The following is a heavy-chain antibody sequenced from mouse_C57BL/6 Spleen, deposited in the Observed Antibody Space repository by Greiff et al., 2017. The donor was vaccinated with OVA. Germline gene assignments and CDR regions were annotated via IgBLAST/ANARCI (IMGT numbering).Heavy chain of an antibody. CDR3: AGSNLAY. CDR2: ISSGSSTI. V-gene: IGHV5-17*01. CDR1: GFTFSDYG. D-gene: IGHD2-5*01. J-gene: IGHJ3*01. Sequence: DVHLVESGGGLVKPGGSLKLSCAASGFTFSDYGMHWVRQAPEQGLEWVAYISSGSSTIYYADTVKGRFTISRDNAKNTLFLQMASLRSEDTAMYYCAGSNLAYWGQGTLVTVSA.